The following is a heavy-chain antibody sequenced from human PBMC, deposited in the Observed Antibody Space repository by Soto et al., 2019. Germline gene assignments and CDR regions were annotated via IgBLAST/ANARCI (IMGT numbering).Heavy chain of an antibody. D-gene: IGHD6-13*01. CDR3: ATHQDEQQLVN. V-gene: IGHV1-8*01. Sequence: ASVKVSCKASGYTFQPYGIVWVRQATGQGLEWMGWVTPKSGGAMYAQKFQGRVTRTSDTSMSTAYMELSSLRSEDTAVYYCATHQDEQQLVNWGQGALVPVSA. CDR2: VTPKSGGA. J-gene: IGHJ4*02. CDR1: GYTFQPYG.